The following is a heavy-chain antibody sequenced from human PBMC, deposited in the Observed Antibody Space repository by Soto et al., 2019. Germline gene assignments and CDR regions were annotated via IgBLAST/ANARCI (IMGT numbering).Heavy chain of an antibody. CDR2: ISHWGKT. J-gene: IGHJ4*02. V-gene: IGHV1-18*01. Sequence: ASVKVSCKASGYTFTNYGISWVRQAPGQGLEWMGWISHWGKTNYAQKLQGRVTMTTDTSASTAFMELRSLRSDDTAMYFCARDLDGSGSYYTDYWGQGTLVT. D-gene: IGHD3-10*01. CDR1: GYTFTNYG. CDR3: ARDLDGSGSYYTDY.